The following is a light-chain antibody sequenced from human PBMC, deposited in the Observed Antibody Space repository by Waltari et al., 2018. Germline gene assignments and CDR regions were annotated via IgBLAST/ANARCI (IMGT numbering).Light chain of an antibody. Sequence: SYELPQPHSVSVSPGQTASIPGSGGILGNKYASWYQQKPGQSPLLVIYQDTNRPSGIPERFSGSKSGNAATLTISGTQAMDEADYYCQALGTGAWVFGGGTKLTVL. J-gene: IGLJ3*02. CDR2: QDT. V-gene: IGLV3-1*01. CDR1: ILGNKY. CDR3: QALGTGAWV.